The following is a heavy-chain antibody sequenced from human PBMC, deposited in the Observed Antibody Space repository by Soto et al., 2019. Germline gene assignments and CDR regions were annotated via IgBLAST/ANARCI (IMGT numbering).Heavy chain of an antibody. D-gene: IGHD4-17*01. CDR1: GYTFTSYA. V-gene: IGHV1-3*01. CDR2: INAGNGNT. J-gene: IGHJ4*02. CDR3: ARLIYGDYAFDY. Sequence: VKVSCKASGYTFTSYAMHWVRQAPGQRLEWMGWINAGNGNTKYSQKFQGRVTITRDTSASTAYMELSSLRSEDTAVYYCARLIYGDYAFDYWGQGTLVTVSS.